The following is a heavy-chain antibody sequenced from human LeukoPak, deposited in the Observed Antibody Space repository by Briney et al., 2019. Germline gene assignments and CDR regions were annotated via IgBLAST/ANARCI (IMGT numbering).Heavy chain of an antibody. CDR3: ARRVAGNVMDYFDY. V-gene: IGHV1-46*01. CDR2: INPRGTST. J-gene: IGHJ4*02. CDR1: GYSFTSHY. D-gene: IGHD6-19*01. Sequence: ASVKVSCKASGYSFTSHYMHWVRQAPGQGLEWMGLINPRGTSTIYAEKFQGRIIMTRDMSTTTDYMELSSLKSDDTAVYYCARRVAGNVMDYFDYWGQGTLVTVSS.